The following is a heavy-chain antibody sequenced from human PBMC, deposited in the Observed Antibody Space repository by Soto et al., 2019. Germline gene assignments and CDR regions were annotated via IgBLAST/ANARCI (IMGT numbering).Heavy chain of an antibody. CDR1: GGSFSGHY. CDR2: MSDAVNS. J-gene: IGHJ4*02. Sequence: PSETLSLTCSVSGGSFSGHYWSWLRQPPGKGLEWLGFMSDAVNSNYNPSLKSRLTISLDPSKNQFSLKLSSVTAADTAMYYCARRPYDFRYYFDYWGQGILVTVSS. D-gene: IGHD3-16*01. V-gene: IGHV4-59*08. CDR3: ARRPYDFRYYFDY.